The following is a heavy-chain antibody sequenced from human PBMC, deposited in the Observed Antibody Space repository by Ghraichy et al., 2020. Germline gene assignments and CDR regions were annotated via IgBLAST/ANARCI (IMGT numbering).Heavy chain of an antibody. J-gene: IGHJ6*02. D-gene: IGHD3-22*01. CDR2: ISAYNGNT. CDR1: GYTFTSYG. CDR3: ARVLYYYDSSGYYYYYCMDV. V-gene: IGHV1-18*01. Sequence: ASVKVSCKASGYTFTSYGISWVRQAPGQGLEWMGWISAYNGNTNYAQKLQGRVTMTTDTSTSTAYMELRSLRSDDTAVYYCARVLYYYDSSGYYYYYCMDVWGQGTTVTVSS.